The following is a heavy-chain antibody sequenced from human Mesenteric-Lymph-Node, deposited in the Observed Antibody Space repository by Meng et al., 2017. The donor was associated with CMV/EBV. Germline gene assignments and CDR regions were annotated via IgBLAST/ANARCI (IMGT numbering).Heavy chain of an antibody. CDR2: ISQDGSNK. V-gene: IGHV3-30*03. CDR1: GFTFGSYG. J-gene: IGHJ3*02. D-gene: IGHD1-1*01. CDR3: ARAPQLEIDAFDI. Sequence: GGSLRLSCAASGFTFGSYGMSWVRQAPGKGLQWVALISQDGSNKYYADSVKGRFTISRDNSKNTLYVQMNSLRPEDTAVYYCARAPQLEIDAFDIWGRGTMVTVSS.